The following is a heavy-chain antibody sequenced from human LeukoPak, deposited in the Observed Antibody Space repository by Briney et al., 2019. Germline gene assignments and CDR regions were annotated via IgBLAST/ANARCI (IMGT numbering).Heavy chain of an antibody. J-gene: IGHJ4*02. CDR3: AKDIRAVGTSVFES. CDR1: GFTFIDYA. V-gene: IGHV3-23*01. Sequence: PGGSLRLSCATSGFTFIDYAMSWVRQAPGKGLEWVSSISNSGYTYYAVSVKGRFTVSRDSSNNTVYLQKNSLRAEDTAMYYCAKDIRAVGTSVFESWGQGTLVSVSS. D-gene: IGHD3-10*01. CDR2: ISNSGYT.